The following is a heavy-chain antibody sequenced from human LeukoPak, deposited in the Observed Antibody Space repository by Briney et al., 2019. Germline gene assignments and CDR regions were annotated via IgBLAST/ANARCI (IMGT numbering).Heavy chain of an antibody. D-gene: IGHD3-22*01. Sequence: DPSETLSLTCTGSGGSISSYYWSWVRQPAGKGLEWIGRIYTSGSTNYNPSLKSRVTMSVDTSKNQFSLKLSSVTAADTAVYYCAGTYYYDSSGYQFDYWGQGTLVTVSS. CDR3: AGTYYYDSSGYQFDY. CDR2: IYTSGST. CDR1: GGSISSYY. J-gene: IGHJ4*02. V-gene: IGHV4-4*07.